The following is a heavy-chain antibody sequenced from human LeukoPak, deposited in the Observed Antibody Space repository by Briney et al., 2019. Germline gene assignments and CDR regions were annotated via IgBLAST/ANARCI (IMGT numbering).Heavy chain of an antibody. Sequence: GGSLRLSCAASGFTFSGSCMHWVRQASGKGLEWVGRIRSEANSYATAYAASVKGRFTITRDYSKNTAYLQMNSLKAEDTAVYYCISRYDSGTLYYMDVWGKGTTVTVSS. J-gene: IGHJ6*03. CDR1: GFTFSGSC. D-gene: IGHD3-10*01. CDR3: ISRYDSGTLYYMDV. CDR2: IRSEANSYAT. V-gene: IGHV3-73*01.